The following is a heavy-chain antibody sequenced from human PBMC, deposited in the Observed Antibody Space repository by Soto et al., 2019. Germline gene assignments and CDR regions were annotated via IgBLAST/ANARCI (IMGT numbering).Heavy chain of an antibody. J-gene: IGHJ4*02. Sequence: GGSLRLSCTASGFTFGDYAMSWFRQAPGKGLEWVGFIRSKAYGGTTQYAASVKGRFTISRDDSKSIAYLQMNSLKTEDTAVYYCTRDPSAYGGNSGEFDYWGQGTLVTVSS. V-gene: IGHV3-49*03. CDR3: TRDPSAYGGNSGEFDY. D-gene: IGHD2-21*02. CDR1: GFTFGDYA. CDR2: IRSKAYGGTT.